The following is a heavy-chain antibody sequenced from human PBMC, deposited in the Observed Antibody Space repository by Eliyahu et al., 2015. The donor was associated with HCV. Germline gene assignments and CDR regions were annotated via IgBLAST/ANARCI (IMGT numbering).Heavy chain of an antibody. CDR1: GFTFEDYA. D-gene: IGHD3-16*02. Sequence: EEQLVXSGGGLVQPGRSLRLSCAASGFTFEDYAMHWVRQAPGKGLEWVSGINWNSGSVGYADSVKGRFTISRDNAKNSLYLQMNSLRPEDTALYYCAKIRGDVVGVIDYWGQGTLVTVSS. V-gene: IGHV3-9*01. J-gene: IGHJ4*02. CDR2: INWNSGSV. CDR3: AKIRGDVVGVIDY.